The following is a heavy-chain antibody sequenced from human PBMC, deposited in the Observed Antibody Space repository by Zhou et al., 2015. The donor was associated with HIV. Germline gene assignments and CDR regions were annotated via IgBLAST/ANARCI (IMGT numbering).Heavy chain of an antibody. CDR2: INAGNGNT. J-gene: IGHJ4*02. V-gene: IGHV1-3*05. D-gene: IGHD5-12*01. CDR3: ARDVASTSYYFDY. CDR1: GYTFTSYA. Sequence: QVQLVQSGAEEKKPGASVKVSCKASGYTFTSYAFHWVRQAPGQRLEWMGWINAGNGNTKYSQRFQGRVTITRDTSTSTVYMELSSLRSEDTAVYYCARDVASTSYYFDYWGQGTLVTVSS.